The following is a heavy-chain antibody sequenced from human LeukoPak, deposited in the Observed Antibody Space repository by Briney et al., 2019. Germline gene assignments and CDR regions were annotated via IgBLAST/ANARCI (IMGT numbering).Heavy chain of an antibody. J-gene: IGHJ4*02. CDR2: ISGSGGST. CDR3: AKRGVQQWLVDWYFDY. V-gene: IGHV3-23*01. Sequence: GGSLRLSCAASGFIFYNYAMSWVRQAPGKGLEWVSGISGSGGSTCYAESVKGRFTISRDDSTLYLQMNSLRAEDTAVYYCAKRGVQQWLVDWYFDYWGQGTLVTVSS. D-gene: IGHD6-19*01. CDR1: GFIFYNYA.